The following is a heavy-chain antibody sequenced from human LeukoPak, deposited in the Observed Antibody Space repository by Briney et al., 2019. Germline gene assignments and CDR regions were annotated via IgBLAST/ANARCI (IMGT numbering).Heavy chain of an antibody. V-gene: IGHV3-23*01. CDR1: GFTFSSYA. Sequence: GGSLRLSCAASGFTFSSYAMSWVRQAPGKGLEWVSSASGSGGSTYYADSVKGRFTISRDNSKNTLYLQMNSLRAEDTAIYYCAKDLYYYGSGNYIDYWGQGTLVTVSS. D-gene: IGHD3-10*01. J-gene: IGHJ4*02. CDR3: AKDLYYYGSGNYIDY. CDR2: ASGSGGST.